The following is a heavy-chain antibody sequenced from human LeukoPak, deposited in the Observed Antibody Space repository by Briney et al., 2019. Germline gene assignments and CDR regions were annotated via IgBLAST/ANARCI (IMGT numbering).Heavy chain of an antibody. D-gene: IGHD3-16*01. CDR3: ARNTLGERSPYFDY. CDR1: VFTFSTYG. CDR2: ISYDGNNK. J-gene: IGHJ4*02. Sequence: GGSLRLSCTPSVFTFSTYGIQWVRHARGEGREWLAFISYDGNNKYYADSVKGRFTISRDNSKNTLYLQMNRLRDEDTAVYYCARNTLGERSPYFDYWGQGTLVTVSS. V-gene: IGHV3-30*03.